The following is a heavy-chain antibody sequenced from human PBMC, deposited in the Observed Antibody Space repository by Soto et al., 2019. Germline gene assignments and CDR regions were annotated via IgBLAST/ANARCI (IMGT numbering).Heavy chain of an antibody. CDR3: AKADPSTGPFDY. D-gene: IGHD4-17*01. Sequence: GGSLRLSCAASGFTFRSYAMSWVRQAPGKGLQWVSAIGSTGVTKFYADSVKGRSTISRDDSKNMLYLQMTRVTADDAAVYYCAKADPSTGPFDYWGQGTLVTVSS. CDR1: GFTFRSYA. CDR2: IGSTGVTK. V-gene: IGHV3-23*01. J-gene: IGHJ4*02.